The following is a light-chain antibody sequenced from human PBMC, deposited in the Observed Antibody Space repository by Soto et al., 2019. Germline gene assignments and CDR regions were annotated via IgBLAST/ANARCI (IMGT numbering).Light chain of an antibody. Sequence: EIVLTQSPGTLSLSPGERATLSCRASQSVSSSYLAWYQQKPGQAPRLLLYGASSRATGITDRFSGSGSGTDFTLTISRLEPEDFAVYYCQQYDNSPLTCGGGTKVEIK. CDR3: QQYDNSPLT. CDR2: GAS. CDR1: QSVSSSY. V-gene: IGKV3-20*01. J-gene: IGKJ4*01.